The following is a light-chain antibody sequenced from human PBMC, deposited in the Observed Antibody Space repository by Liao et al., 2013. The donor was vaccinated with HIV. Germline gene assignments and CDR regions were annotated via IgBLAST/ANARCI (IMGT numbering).Light chain of an antibody. V-gene: IGLV3-1*01. Sequence: SYELTQPPSVSVSPGQTASITCSGDKLGDKYACWYQQKAGQSPVLVIYQDRKRPSGIPERFSGSNSRNTATLTISGTQAMDEADYYCQAWDSSTANYVFGTGTKVTVL. CDR2: QDR. J-gene: IGLJ1*01. CDR3: QAWDSSTANYV. CDR1: KLGDKY.